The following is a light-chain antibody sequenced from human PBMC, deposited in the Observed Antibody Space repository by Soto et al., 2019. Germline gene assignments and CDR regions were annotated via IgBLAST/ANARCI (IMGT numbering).Light chain of an antibody. Sequence: DIQMTQSPSTLSASVGDRVTITCRASQSISTWLAWYQQKPGKAPKLLIYKASNLEGGVPSRFSGSGSWTEFTITINSLQPDDFATYYCQQYNTDPLSFGGGTTGEIK. CDR3: QQYNTDPLS. CDR1: QSISTW. CDR2: KAS. J-gene: IGKJ4*01. V-gene: IGKV1-5*03.